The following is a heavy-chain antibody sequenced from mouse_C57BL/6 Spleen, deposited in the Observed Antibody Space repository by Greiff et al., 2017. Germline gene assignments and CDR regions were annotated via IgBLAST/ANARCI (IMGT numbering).Heavy chain of an antibody. CDR3: ARHNYDLDY. D-gene: IGHD2-4*01. J-gene: IGHJ2*01. CDR2: ISYDGSN. CDR1: GYSITSGSY. Sequence: DVKLQESGPGLVKPSQSLSLTCSVTGYSITSGSYWNWIRQFPGNKLEWMGYISYDGSNNYNPSLKNRISITRDTSKNQFVLKLNAVTTEDTATYYCARHNYDLDYWGQGTTLTVSS. V-gene: IGHV3-6*01.